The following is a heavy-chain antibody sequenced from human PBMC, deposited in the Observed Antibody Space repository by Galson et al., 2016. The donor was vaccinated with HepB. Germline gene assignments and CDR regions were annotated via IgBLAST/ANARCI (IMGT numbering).Heavy chain of an antibody. CDR1: GFTFGSYG. CDR2: ISYDASKK. Sequence: SLRLSCAASGFTFGSYGMHWVRQAPGQGLEWVAVISYDASKKHYADSVKGRFTISRDKSKNTLYLQMNSLRAEDTAVYYCAKSPLMFFGELLGYFQHWGQGTLVTVSS. CDR3: AKSPLMFFGELLGYFQH. J-gene: IGHJ1*01. D-gene: IGHD3-10*01. V-gene: IGHV3-30*18.